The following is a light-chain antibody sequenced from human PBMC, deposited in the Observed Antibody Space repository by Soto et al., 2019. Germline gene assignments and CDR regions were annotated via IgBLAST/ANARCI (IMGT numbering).Light chain of an antibody. CDR3: QQYSSSPGT. Sequence: EIVVTPSPGTLSLSPGERATLSCSASQSVSSSHLAWYQQRLGQAPRLLIYGTSNRATGIPDGFSGSRSGKDFTLTSTRLESEDVAVYYCQQYSSSPGTVGQGTTGEIK. V-gene: IGKV3-20*01. CDR1: QSVSSSH. J-gene: IGKJ1*01. CDR2: GTS.